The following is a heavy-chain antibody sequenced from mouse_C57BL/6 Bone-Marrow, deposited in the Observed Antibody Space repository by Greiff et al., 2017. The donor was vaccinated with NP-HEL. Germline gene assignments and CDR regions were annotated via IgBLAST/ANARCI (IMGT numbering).Heavy chain of an antibody. CDR3: ARSSYYYGSPFAY. CDR2: IYPGDGDT. CDR1: GYAFSSYW. V-gene: IGHV1-80*01. J-gene: IGHJ3*01. Sequence: VQLHQSGAELVKPGASVKISCKASGYAFSSYWMNWVKQRPGKGLEWIGQIYPGDGDTNYNGKFKGKATLTADKSSSTAYMQLSSLTSEDSAVYFCARSSYYYGSPFAYWGQGTLVTVSA. D-gene: IGHD1-1*01.